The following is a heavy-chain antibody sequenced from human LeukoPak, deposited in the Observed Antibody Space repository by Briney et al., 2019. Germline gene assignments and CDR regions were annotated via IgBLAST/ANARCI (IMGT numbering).Heavy chain of an antibody. CDR1: GYTFTDYY. V-gene: IGHV1-2*02. J-gene: IGHJ4*02. CDR3: ARASYYYDSSGYPGYYFDY. CDR2: INPNSGGT. Sequence: GASVKVSCKASGYTFTDYYMHWVRQAPGQGLEWMGWINPNSGGTNYAQKFQGRVTMTRDTSISTAYMELSRLRSDDTAVYYCARASYYYDSSGYPGYYFDYWGQGTLVTASS. D-gene: IGHD3-22*01.